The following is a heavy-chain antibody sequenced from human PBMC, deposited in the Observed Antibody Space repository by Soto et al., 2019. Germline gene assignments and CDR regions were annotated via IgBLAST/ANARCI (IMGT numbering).Heavy chain of an antibody. J-gene: IGHJ4*02. D-gene: IGHD6-19*01. CDR2: ISHRGTP. Sequence: QVQLQESGPGLVEPSETLSLTCAVSGGSISETYWWSWVRQPPGKGLEWIGEISHRGTPHYNPSLWSRVTMSTDTSRNQISLTLMSVTAADSASYYCARHIAVAGTRGFDYWGQGTLVTVSP. V-gene: IGHV4-4*02. CDR3: ARHIAVAGTRGFDY. CDR1: GGSISETYW.